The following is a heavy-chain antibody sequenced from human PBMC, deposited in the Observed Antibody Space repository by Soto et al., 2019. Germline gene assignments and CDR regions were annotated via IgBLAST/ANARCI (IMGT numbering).Heavy chain of an antibody. J-gene: IGHJ3*02. Sequence: SQTLLLTCAISGDSVSSNSAAWNWIRQSPSRGLEWLGRTYYRSKWYNDYAVSVKSRITINPDTSKNQFSLQLNSVTPEDTAVYCCAREVAVAGPSRDAFDIWAQGTMVTVSS. V-gene: IGHV6-1*01. CDR1: GDSVSSNSAA. D-gene: IGHD6-19*01. CDR3: AREVAVAGPSRDAFDI. CDR2: TYYRSKWYN.